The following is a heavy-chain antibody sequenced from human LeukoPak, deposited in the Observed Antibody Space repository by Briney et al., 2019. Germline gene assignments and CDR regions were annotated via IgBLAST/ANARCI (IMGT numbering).Heavy chain of an antibody. D-gene: IGHD6-19*01. V-gene: IGHV4-4*07. CDR1: GDSISSYY. J-gene: IGHJ5*02. CDR2: IYTSGST. Sequence: SQTLSLTCTVSGDSISSYYWSWIRQPAGKGLEWIGRIYTSGSTNYNPSLKSRVTMSVDTSKNQFSLKLSSVTAADTAVYYCARDPGYSSGLRWFDPWGQGTLVTVSS. CDR3: ARDPGYSSGLRWFDP.